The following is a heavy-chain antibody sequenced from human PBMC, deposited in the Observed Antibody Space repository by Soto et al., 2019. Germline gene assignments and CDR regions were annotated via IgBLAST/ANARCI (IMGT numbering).Heavy chain of an antibody. J-gene: IGHJ6*02. CDR2: IWHDGNNK. V-gene: IGHV3-33*01. CDR3: ASDLVGASDSYGLDV. D-gene: IGHD1-26*01. Sequence: AGGSLGLACAASGFTFSNYGMHWVRQAPVKGLEWVAIIWHDGNNKYYADSVRGRFIISRDNSKNRLYLQMNSLRAEDTAVYYCASDLVGASDSYGLDVWGQGTPVTVSS. CDR1: GFTFSNYG.